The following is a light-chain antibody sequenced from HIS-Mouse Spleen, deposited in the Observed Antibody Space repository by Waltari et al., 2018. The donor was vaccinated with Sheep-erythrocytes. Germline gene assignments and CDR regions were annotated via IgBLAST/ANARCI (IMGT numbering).Light chain of an antibody. V-gene: IGLV3-10*01. J-gene: IGLJ3*02. CDR3: YSADSSGNHRV. Sequence: SYELTQPPSVSVSPGQTARITCSGGALPKKYAYWYGQKSGQAPVLVIYADSKRPSGIPGRCPGSSSGTMATLTISGAQVEDEADYYCYSADSSGNHRVFGGGTKLTVL. CDR1: ALPKKY. CDR2: ADS.